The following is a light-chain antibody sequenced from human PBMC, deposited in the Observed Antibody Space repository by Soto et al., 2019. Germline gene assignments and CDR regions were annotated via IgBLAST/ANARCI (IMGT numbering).Light chain of an antibody. CDR2: KAS. CDR3: QQYNIYPYT. V-gene: IGKV1-5*03. J-gene: IGKJ2*01. CDR1: QTISSW. Sequence: DIQMTQSPSTLSASVGDRVTITCRASQTISSWLAWYQQKPGKAPEFLIYKASSLQSGVPSRFSGSASGTEFTLTINSLQPDDSATYYCQQYNIYPYTFGQGTKLEIK.